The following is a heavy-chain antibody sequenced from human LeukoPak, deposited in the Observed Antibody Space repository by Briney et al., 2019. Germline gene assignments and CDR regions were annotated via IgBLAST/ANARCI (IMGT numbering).Heavy chain of an antibody. CDR1: GFTFSSYA. Sequence: PGGSLRLSRAASGFTFSSYAMSWVRQAPGKGLEWVSAISGSGGSTYYADSVKGRFTISRDNSKNTLYLQMNSLRAEDTAVYYCAKSKPWIVVVVAATPYFDYWGQGTLVTVSS. J-gene: IGHJ4*02. V-gene: IGHV3-23*01. D-gene: IGHD2-15*01. CDR3: AKSKPWIVVVVAATPYFDY. CDR2: ISGSGGST.